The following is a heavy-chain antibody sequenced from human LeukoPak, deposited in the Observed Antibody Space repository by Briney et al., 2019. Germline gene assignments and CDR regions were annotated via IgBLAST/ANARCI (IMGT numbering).Heavy chain of an antibody. D-gene: IGHD3-3*01. CDR2: ITYDGINK. Sequence: GGSLRLSCAASGFTFSGCGMYWVRQAPGKGLEWVAFITYDGINKYYAESEKGRFTISRGNSRNTLSLQMNSLRGEDTAVYYCATWAATILGTDCWGQGTLVTVSS. CDR3: ATWAATILGTDC. CDR1: GFTFSGCG. J-gene: IGHJ4*02. V-gene: IGHV3-30*19.